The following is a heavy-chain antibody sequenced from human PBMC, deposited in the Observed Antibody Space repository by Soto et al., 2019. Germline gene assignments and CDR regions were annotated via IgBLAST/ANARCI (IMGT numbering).Heavy chain of an antibody. J-gene: IGHJ6*02. CDR3: ARDRPARMVRGVTDYYYYGMDV. CDR1: AGSISSGGYY. Sequence: SETLSLTCTVSAGSISSGGYYWSWIRQHPGKGLEWIGYIYYSGSICYNPSLKSRVTISADTSKNQFSLKLSSVTAADTAVYYCARDRPARMVRGVTDYYYYGMDVWGQGTTVTVSS. CDR2: IYYSGSI. D-gene: IGHD3-10*01. V-gene: IGHV4-31*03.